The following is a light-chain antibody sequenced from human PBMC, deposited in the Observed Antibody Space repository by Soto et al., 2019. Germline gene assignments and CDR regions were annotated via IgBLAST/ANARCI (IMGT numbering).Light chain of an antibody. CDR1: MRDVGAYNL. V-gene: IGLV2-14*03. J-gene: IGLJ3*02. CDR3: SAYTARSTLV. Sequence: QSVLTQPASVSGSAGQSITISCSGTMRDVGAYNLVSWYQQHPGTAPKLLIYDVRNRPSGLSSRFSGSRSGTTASLTISGLQPEDECDYYCSAYTARSTLVFGGGTKVTVL. CDR2: DVR.